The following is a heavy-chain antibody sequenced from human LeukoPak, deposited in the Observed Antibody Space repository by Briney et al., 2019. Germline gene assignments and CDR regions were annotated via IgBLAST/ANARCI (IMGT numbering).Heavy chain of an antibody. D-gene: IGHD3-9*01. J-gene: IGHJ4*02. CDR3: AKDGTYYDILTGYSMFDY. CDR1: GFTFTNYA. V-gene: IGHV3-30*04. Sequence: GTSLRLSCTAPGFTFTNYAMHWVRQAPGKGLGWVGVLAYDGSNKNYADSVKGRFTISRDNSKNTLYLQMNSLRAEDTAVYYCAKDGTYYDILTGYSMFDYWGQGTLVTVSS. CDR2: LAYDGSNK.